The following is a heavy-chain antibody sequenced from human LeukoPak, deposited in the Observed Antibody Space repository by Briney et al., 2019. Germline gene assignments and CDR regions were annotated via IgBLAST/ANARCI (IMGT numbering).Heavy chain of an antibody. V-gene: IGHV1-69*05. D-gene: IGHD3-22*01. J-gene: IGHJ6*02. CDR3: ARHTYYYDSSGYYLMDV. CDR1: GGTFSNYA. CDR2: IIPIFGTA. Sequence: GASVKVSCKASGGTFSNYAINWVRQAPGQGLEWMGGIIPIFGTANYAQKLQDRVTITTDESTSTAYMELSSLRSEDTAVYYCARHTYYYDSSGYYLMDVWGQGTTVTVSS.